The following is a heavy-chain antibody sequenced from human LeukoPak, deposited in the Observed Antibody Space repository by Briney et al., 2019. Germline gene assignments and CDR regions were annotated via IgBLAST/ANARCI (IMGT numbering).Heavy chain of an antibody. CDR1: GGSISSYY. V-gene: IGHV4-59*01. CDR3: ARHRSRYSYYMDV. CDR2: LYYCGSP. D-gene: IGHD5-18*01. J-gene: IGHJ6*03. Sequence: SETLSLTCSVSGGSISSYYGSWIRQPPGKGLEWVGYLYYCGSPYYNPSLKSRLTISVDTYKNQFSLKLSSVTAADTAVYYCARHRSRYSYYMDVWGKGTTATVSS.